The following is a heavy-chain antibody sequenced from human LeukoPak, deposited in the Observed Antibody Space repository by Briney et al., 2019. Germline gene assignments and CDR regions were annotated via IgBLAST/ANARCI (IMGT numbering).Heavy chain of an antibody. V-gene: IGHV3-23*01. J-gene: IGHJ4*02. Sequence: GGSLRLSCAASGFTFSTFAMIWVRQPPGKGLEWVSSIFPSGGEIHYADSVRGRFTISRDNSKSTLSLQMNSLRAEDTAVYYCARVSSEYSYGHPYYFDYWGQGTLVTVSS. CDR2: IFPSGGEI. CDR3: ARVSSEYSYGHPYYFDY. CDR1: GFTFSTFA. D-gene: IGHD5-18*01.